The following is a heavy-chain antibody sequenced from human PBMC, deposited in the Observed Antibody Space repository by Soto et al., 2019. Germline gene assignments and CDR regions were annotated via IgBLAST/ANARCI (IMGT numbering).Heavy chain of an antibody. J-gene: IGHJ6*02. CDR3: AREQSPSSGWPGMDV. CDR2: INPNSGGT. Sequence: AAVKVSCKSSGYTFTDYYMHWVRQAPGQGLEWMGWINPNSGGTNYAQKFQGRVTMTRDTSISTAYMELNRLRSDDTAVYYCAREQSPSSGWPGMDVWGQGTT. D-gene: IGHD6-19*01. V-gene: IGHV1-2*02. CDR1: GYTFTDYY.